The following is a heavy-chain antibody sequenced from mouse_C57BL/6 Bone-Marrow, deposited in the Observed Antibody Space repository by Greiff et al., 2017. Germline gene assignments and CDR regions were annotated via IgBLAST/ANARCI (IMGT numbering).Heavy chain of an antibody. V-gene: IGHV14-4*01. CDR1: GFNIKDDY. CDR3: TTSPTTAFDY. Sequence: VQLKQSGAELVRPGASVKLSCTASGFNIKDDYMHWVKQRPEQGLEWIGWIDSENGDTEYASKFQGKATITADTSSNTAYLQLSSLTSEDTAVYYCTTSPTTAFDYWGQGTTLTVSS. J-gene: IGHJ2*01. CDR2: IDSENGDT. D-gene: IGHD1-2*01.